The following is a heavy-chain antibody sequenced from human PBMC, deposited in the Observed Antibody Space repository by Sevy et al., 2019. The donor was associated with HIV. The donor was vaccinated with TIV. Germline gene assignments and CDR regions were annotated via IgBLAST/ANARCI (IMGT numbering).Heavy chain of an antibody. J-gene: IGHJ4*02. Sequence: GGSLRLSCVTSGFSFSDYHMSWIRLAPGKGLEWISPITSSHGAKVYADSVRGRFDISRDNARKSVYLQMNRLQVEDTATYFCVGRRYRVGHSWSYFFDFWGQGTPVTVSS. CDR1: GFSFSDYH. V-gene: IGHV3-11*01. CDR2: ITSSHGAK. D-gene: IGHD5-18*01. CDR3: VGRRYRVGHSWSYFFDF.